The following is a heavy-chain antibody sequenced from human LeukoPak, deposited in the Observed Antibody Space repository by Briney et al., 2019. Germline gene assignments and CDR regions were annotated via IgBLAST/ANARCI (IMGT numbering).Heavy chain of an antibody. CDR3: VSGTCGGSCYILDY. CDR1: GFAFNTYS. CDR2: ITTSSTTK. D-gene: IGHD2-15*01. V-gene: IGHV3-48*02. J-gene: IGHJ4*02. Sequence: PGGSLRLSCAASGFAFNTYSMNWVRQAPGKGLQWVSSITTSSTTKYYADSVKGRFTISRDNAKNSLYLQMDSPRDEDTAVYYCVSGTCGGSCYILDYWGQGTLVTVSS.